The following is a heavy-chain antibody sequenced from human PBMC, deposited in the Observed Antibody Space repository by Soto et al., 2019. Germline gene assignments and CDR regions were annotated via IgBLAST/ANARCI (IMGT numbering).Heavy chain of an antibody. Sequence: QVQLVQSGAEVKKPGASVKVSCKASDFNSLSYGFSWVRQAPGQGLEWMGCISGPDGNTNYALKFQGRVTMTTDTSTNTGYMELRSLRSDDTAVYFCARDRYDTTKGYHLGADDWGQGTLVTVSS. D-gene: IGHD3-22*01. CDR1: DFNSLSYG. J-gene: IGHJ4*02. CDR2: ISGPDGNT. CDR3: ARDRYDTTKGYHLGADD. V-gene: IGHV1-18*01.